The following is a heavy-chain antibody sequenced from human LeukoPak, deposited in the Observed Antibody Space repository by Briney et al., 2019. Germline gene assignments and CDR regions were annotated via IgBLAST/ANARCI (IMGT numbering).Heavy chain of an antibody. CDR2: INHSGST. CDR1: GGSFSGYY. Sequence: SETLSPTCAVYGGSFSGYYWSWIRQPPGKGLEWIGEINHSGSTNYNPSLKSRVTISVDTSKNQFSLKLSSVTAADTAVYYCARRDGYKGGYAFDIWGQGTMVTVSS. D-gene: IGHD5-24*01. J-gene: IGHJ3*02. V-gene: IGHV4-34*01. CDR3: ARRDGYKGGYAFDI.